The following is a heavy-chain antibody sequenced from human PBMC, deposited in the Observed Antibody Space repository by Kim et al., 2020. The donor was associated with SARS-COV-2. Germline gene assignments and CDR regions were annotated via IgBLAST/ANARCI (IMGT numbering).Heavy chain of an antibody. J-gene: IGHJ4*02. D-gene: IGHD4-4*01. CDR2: IFSGGSI. CDR3: AREGLHLSAYYFHY. CDR1: GFIVTSNY. V-gene: IGHV3-66*01. Sequence: GGSLRLSCAASGFIVTSNYMSWVRQAPGKGLEWVSVIFSGGSIYYADSVKGRFTISRDSSKNTLYLQMNSLRAEDTAVYYCAREGLHLSAYYFHYWGQGTQVTVSS.